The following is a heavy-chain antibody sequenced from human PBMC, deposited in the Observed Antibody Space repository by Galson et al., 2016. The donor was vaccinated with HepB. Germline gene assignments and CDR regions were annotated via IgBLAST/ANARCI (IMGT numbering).Heavy chain of an antibody. CDR1: GGSMSSYY. Sequence: TLSLTCTVSGGSMSSYYWSWIRQPPGKGLEWIGYIYYTGSTNYNPSLRSRVTISVDTSKNQFSLRLSSVTAADTAIYYCARGSSIAANWFDPWGQGTLVRVSS. J-gene: IGHJ5*02. V-gene: IGHV4-59*01. D-gene: IGHD6-6*01. CDR2: IYYTGST. CDR3: ARGSSIAANWFDP.